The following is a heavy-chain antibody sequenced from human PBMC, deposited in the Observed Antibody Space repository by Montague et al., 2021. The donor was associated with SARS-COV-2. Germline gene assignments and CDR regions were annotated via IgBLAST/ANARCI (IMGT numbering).Heavy chain of an antibody. Sequence: CAISGDSVSSNSAAWNWIRQSPSRGLEWLGRTYYRSKWYNDYAVSVKSRITINPDTSENQFSLKLSSVTAADTAVYYCARGVPLGYDFWSGYPEIGDFDYWGQGTLVTVSS. CDR1: GDSVSSNSAA. CDR2: TYYRSKWYN. D-gene: IGHD3-3*01. J-gene: IGHJ4*02. CDR3: ARGVPLGYDFWSGYPEIGDFDY. V-gene: IGHV6-1*01.